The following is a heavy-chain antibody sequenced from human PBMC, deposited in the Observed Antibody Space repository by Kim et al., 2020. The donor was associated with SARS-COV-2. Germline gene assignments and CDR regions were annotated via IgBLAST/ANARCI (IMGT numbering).Heavy chain of an antibody. Sequence: GGSLRLSCAASGFTFSSYAMHWVRQAPGKGLEWVAVISYDGSNKYYADSVKGRFTISRDNSKNTLYLQMNSLRAEDTAVYYCATCGGDCSIHRNLDYWGQGTLVTVSS. D-gene: IGHD2-21*02. V-gene: IGHV3-30*04. J-gene: IGHJ4*02. CDR2: ISYDGSNK. CDR3: ATCGGDCSIHRNLDY. CDR1: GFTFSSYA.